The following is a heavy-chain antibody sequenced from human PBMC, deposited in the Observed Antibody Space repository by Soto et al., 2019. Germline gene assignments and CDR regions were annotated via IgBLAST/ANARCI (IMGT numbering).Heavy chain of an antibody. CDR2: ISYDGSNK. CDR3: VKSSRAPGLY. J-gene: IGHJ4*02. Sequence: QVQLVESGGGVVQPGRSLRLSCAASGFTFSSYGMHWVRQAPGKGLEWVAVISYDGSNKYYADSVKGRFTISRDNSKNTLYLQMNSLRAEDTAVYYCVKSSRAPGLYWGQGTLVTVSS. V-gene: IGHV3-30*18. D-gene: IGHD7-27*01. CDR1: GFTFSSYG.